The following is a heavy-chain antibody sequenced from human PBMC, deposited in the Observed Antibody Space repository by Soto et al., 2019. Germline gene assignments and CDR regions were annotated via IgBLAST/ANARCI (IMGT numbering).Heavy chain of an antibody. Sequence: ASVKVSCKASGYTFTSYYMHWVRQAPGQGLEWMGWMNPNSGNTGYAQKFQGRVTMTRNTSISTAYMELSSLRSEDTAVYYCARGSTYYDILTGYYPYYYYYYMDVWGKGTTVTVSS. V-gene: IGHV1-8*02. D-gene: IGHD3-9*01. CDR2: MNPNSGNT. CDR3: ARGSTYYDILTGYYPYYYYYYMDV. CDR1: GYTFTSYY. J-gene: IGHJ6*03.